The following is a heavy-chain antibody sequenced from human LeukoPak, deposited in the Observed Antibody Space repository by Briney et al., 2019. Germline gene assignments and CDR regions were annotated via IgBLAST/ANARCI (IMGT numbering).Heavy chain of an antibody. CDR1: GFTFSHYW. Sequence: PGGSLRLSCEASGFTFSHYWMSWVRQVPGKGPEWVANIKQDSSASFYLDSMKGRVTISRDNAKNSLYLQMYSLRVEDTAVYYCVGSLGYWGPGTLVTVSS. V-gene: IGHV3-7*01. CDR2: IKQDSSAS. CDR3: VGSLGY. J-gene: IGHJ4*02.